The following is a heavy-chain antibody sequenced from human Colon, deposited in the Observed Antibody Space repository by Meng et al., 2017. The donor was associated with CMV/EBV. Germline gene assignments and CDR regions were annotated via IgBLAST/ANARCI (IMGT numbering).Heavy chain of an antibody. Sequence: GESLKFSCTGSGFTFRSYWMHWVRQVPGKGLVWVSRINKDGGSITYADFVEGRFTISRDNAKNTLYLQMNSLRVEDTAVYYCARDVFDTSSYDYWGQGALVTVSS. J-gene: IGHJ4*02. D-gene: IGHD2-2*01. CDR3: ARDVFDTSSYDY. CDR1: GFTFRSYW. V-gene: IGHV3-74*01. CDR2: INKDGGSI.